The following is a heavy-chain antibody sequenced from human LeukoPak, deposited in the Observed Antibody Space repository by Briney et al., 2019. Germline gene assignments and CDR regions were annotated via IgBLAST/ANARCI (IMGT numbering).Heavy chain of an antibody. Sequence: GESLKISFKGSGYSFTSYWIGWVRQMPGKGLEWMGIIYPGDSDTRYSPSFQGQVTISADKSISTAYLQWSSLKASDTAMYYCARNVEEMATIRYFDYWGQGTLVTVSS. D-gene: IGHD5-24*01. CDR1: GYSFTSYW. CDR2: IYPGDSDT. V-gene: IGHV5-51*01. J-gene: IGHJ4*02. CDR3: ARNVEEMATIRYFDY.